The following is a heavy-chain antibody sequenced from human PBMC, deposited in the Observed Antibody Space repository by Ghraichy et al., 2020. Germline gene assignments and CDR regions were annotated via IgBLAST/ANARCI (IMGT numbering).Heavy chain of an antibody. J-gene: IGHJ4*02. Sequence: GGSLRLSCAASGFTFSSCAMSWVRQAPGKGLEWVSAISGGGGSTYYADSVQGRFTISRDNSKNALYLQMNNLRAEDTAVYYCAKGSAAARPYYFDYWGQGTLVTVSS. CDR3: AKGSAAARPYYFDY. D-gene: IGHD6-6*01. CDR1: GFTFSSCA. CDR2: ISGGGGST. V-gene: IGHV3-23*01.